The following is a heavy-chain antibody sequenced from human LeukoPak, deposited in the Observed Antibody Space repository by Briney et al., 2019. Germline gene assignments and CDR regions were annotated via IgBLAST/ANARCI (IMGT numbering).Heavy chain of an antibody. Sequence: ASVKVSCKASGYTFTGHYIHWVRQAPGQGFEWMGWINPNSGATNHAQKFKGRVTMTRDTSISTTYMDLGSLGSDDTAVYYCARDGEYGTGSYYRGCFDYWGQGTLVTVSS. D-gene: IGHD3-10*01. J-gene: IGHJ4*02. V-gene: IGHV1-2*02. CDR3: ARDGEYGTGSYYRGCFDY. CDR1: GYTFTGHY. CDR2: INPNSGAT.